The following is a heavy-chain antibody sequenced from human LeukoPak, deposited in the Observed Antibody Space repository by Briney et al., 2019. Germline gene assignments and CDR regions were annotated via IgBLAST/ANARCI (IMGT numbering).Heavy chain of an antibody. Sequence: GGSLRLSCTASGFTFGDYAMSWFRQAPGKGLEWVGFIRSKAYGGTTEYAASVKGRFTISRDDSKSNAYLQMNSLKTEDTAVYYCTRSREGDYYYDSSGYYFFDYWGQGTLVTVSS. CDR1: GFTFGDYA. J-gene: IGHJ4*02. V-gene: IGHV3-49*03. CDR2: IRSKAYGGTT. CDR3: TRSREGDYYYDSSGYYFFDY. D-gene: IGHD3-22*01.